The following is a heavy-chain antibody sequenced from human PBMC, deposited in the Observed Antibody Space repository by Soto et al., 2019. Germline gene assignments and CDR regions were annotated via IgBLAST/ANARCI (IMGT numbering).Heavy chain of an antibody. D-gene: IGHD2-15*01. CDR3: ARGLGHCSGGSCYAARRERIYYYGMDV. V-gene: IGHV1-46*01. Sequence: ASVKVSCKASGYTFTSYYMHWVRQAPGQGLEWMGIINPSGGSTSYAQKFQGRVTMTRDTSTSTVFMELSSLRSEDTAVYYCARGLGHCSGGSCYAARRERIYYYGMDVWGQGTTVTVSS. CDR2: INPSGGST. J-gene: IGHJ6*02. CDR1: GYTFTSYY.